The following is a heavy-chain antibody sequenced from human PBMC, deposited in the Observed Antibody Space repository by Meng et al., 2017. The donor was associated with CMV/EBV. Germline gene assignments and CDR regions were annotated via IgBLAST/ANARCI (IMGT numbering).Heavy chain of an antibody. CDR2: INHSGST. V-gene: IGHV4-34*10. CDR3: AREDYYDSSGYYPFDY. Sequence: SETLSLTCAVYGGSFSGYYWSWIRQPPGKGLEWIGEINHSGSTNYNPSLKSRVTMTTDTSTSTAYMELRSLRSDDTAVYYCAREDYYDSSGYYPFDYWGQGTLVTVSS. CDR1: GGSFSGYY. J-gene: IGHJ4*02. D-gene: IGHD3-22*01.